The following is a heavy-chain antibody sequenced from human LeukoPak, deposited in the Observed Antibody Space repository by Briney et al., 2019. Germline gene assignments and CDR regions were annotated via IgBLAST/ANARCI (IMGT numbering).Heavy chain of an antibody. V-gene: IGHV4-59*08. CDR1: GDSIDPYS. D-gene: IGHD5/OR15-5a*01. J-gene: IGHJ1*01. CDR2: ISHIGTI. CDR3: ARHQGSTVFNY. Sequence: PSETLSHTCTISGDSIDPYSWSWIRQPPGKGLEWIGYISHIGTIKYNTSLMSRVSMGLDKPNNEFSLSLRSVTATDTALYFCARHQGSTVFNYWGRGVPVIVSS.